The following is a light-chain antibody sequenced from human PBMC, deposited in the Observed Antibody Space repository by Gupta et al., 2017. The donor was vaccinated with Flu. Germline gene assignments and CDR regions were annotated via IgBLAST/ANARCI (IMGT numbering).Light chain of an antibody. CDR2: KAS. J-gene: IGKJ2*01. Sequence: GDKITITCRASQTIYSWLAWYQQKPGEAPKLLIYKASDLQSGVPSRFSGSGSGTEFTLTISGVQPDDFAIYHCQQDETYPYTFGQGTKLEI. CDR1: QTIYSW. V-gene: IGKV1-5*03. CDR3: QQDETYPYT.